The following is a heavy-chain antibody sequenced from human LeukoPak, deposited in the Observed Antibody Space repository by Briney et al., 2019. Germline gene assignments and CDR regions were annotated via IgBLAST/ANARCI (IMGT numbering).Heavy chain of an antibody. V-gene: IGHV4-30-4*08. CDR2: IYYSGTT. CDR3: ARQKRNSSGWYGDY. D-gene: IGHD6-19*01. CDR1: GGSISSGDYY. J-gene: IGHJ4*02. Sequence: NPSQTLSLTCTVSGGSISSGDYYWSWIRQPPGKGLVWIGYIYYSGTTYYNPSLKSRITISIDTSKSQFSLKLSSVTAADTAVYYCARQKRNSSGWYGDYWGQGTLVTVSS.